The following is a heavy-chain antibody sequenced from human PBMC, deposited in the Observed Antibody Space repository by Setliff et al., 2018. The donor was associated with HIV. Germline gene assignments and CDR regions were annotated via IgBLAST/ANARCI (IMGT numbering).Heavy chain of an antibody. J-gene: IGHJ3*02. D-gene: IGHD7-27*01. CDR2: IYYSGST. CDR1: GVSISTSGYF. CDR3: ARVSQDLLGAFDI. Sequence: PSETLSLTCTVSGVSISTSGYFWGWIRHHPGKGLEWIGYIYYSGSTNYNPSLKSRVIISVDSSKNQFFLKLTSVTAADTAMYYCARVSQDLLGAFDIWGQGTMVTVSS. V-gene: IGHV4-31*03.